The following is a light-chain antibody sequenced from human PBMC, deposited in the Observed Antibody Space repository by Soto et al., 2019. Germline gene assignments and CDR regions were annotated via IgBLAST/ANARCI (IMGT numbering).Light chain of an antibody. V-gene: IGLV1-47*01. CDR1: SSNIGSHY. CDR3: ASWDKSLGNWV. J-gene: IGLJ3*02. Sequence: QPVLTQPPSASGTPGQRITISCSGSSSNIGSHYVYWYQQLPGTAPKLLIYRNDERPSGVPDRFSGSKSGTSGSLAISGLRSEDEADYYCASWDKSLGNWVFGGGTKLTVL. CDR2: RND.